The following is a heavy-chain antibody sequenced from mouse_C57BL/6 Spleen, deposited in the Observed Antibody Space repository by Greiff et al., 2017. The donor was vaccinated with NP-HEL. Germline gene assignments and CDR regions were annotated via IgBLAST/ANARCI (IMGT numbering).Heavy chain of an antibody. CDR3: TTYYSNYVYAMDD. Sequence: VQLKRSGAGLVGPGASVTLSGTALGFNIKDYYWPGGRERPVQGPEWIGRIDPEDGDTDYAPKFQGNATMTADTSSNTAYLQLSSLTSQDTAVYYCTTYYSNYVYAMDDWGQGTSVTVPS. D-gene: IGHD2-5*01. CDR2: IDPEDGDT. CDR1: GFNIKDYY. J-gene: IGHJ4*01. V-gene: IGHV14-1*01.